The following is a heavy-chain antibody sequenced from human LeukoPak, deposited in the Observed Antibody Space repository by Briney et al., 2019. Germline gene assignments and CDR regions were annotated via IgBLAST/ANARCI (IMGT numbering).Heavy chain of an antibody. CDR1: GGSLSSGGYY. CDR3: ARVKQQLVGPYYYYGMDV. Sequence: SETLSLTCTVSGGSLSSGGYYWSWIRQHPGKGLEWIGYIYYSGSTYYNPSLKSRVTISVDTSKNQFSLKLSSVTAADTAVYYCARVKQQLVGPYYYYGMDVWGQGTTVTVSS. V-gene: IGHV4-31*03. J-gene: IGHJ6*02. D-gene: IGHD6-13*01. CDR2: IYYSGST.